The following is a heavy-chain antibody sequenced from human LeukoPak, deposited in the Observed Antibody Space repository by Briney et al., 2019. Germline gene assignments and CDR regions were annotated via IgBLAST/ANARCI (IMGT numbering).Heavy chain of an antibody. CDR1: GFTFSSYS. V-gene: IGHV3-21*01. CDR3: ARVGGSYRGHAFDI. D-gene: IGHD3-16*02. J-gene: IGHJ3*02. CDR2: ISSSSSYI. Sequence: GGSLRLSCAASGFTFSSYSMNWVRQAPGKGLEWVSSISSSSSYIYYADSVKGRFTISRDNAKNSLYLQMNSLRAEDTAVYYCARVGGSYRGHAFDIWGQGTMVTVSS.